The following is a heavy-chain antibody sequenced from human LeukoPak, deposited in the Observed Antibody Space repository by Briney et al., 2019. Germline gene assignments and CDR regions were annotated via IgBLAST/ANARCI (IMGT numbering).Heavy chain of an antibody. J-gene: IGHJ4*02. Sequence: GGSLRLSCAASGFTFSSYSMNWVRQAPGKGLEWVSYISSSSSTIYYADSVKGRFTISRDNAKNSLYLQMNSLRAEDTAVYYCARDLYGDYPKSGLDYWGQGTLVTVSS. D-gene: IGHD4-17*01. CDR2: ISSSSSTI. CDR1: GFTFSSYS. V-gene: IGHV3-48*04. CDR3: ARDLYGDYPKSGLDY.